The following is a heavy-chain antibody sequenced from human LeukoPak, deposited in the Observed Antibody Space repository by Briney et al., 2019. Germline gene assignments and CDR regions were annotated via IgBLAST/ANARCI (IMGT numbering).Heavy chain of an antibody. V-gene: IGHV3-23*01. Sequence: GGSLRLSCAASGFTFSSYAMSWVRQTPGKGLEWVSAISGSGGSTYYADSVKGRFTISRDNSKNTLYLQMNSLRAEDTAVYYCAKDSSKDNSNKLPGIFDYWGQGTLVTVSS. CDR1: GFTFSSYA. CDR2: ISGSGGST. J-gene: IGHJ4*02. CDR3: AKDSSKDNSNKLPGIFDY. D-gene: IGHD2/OR15-2a*01.